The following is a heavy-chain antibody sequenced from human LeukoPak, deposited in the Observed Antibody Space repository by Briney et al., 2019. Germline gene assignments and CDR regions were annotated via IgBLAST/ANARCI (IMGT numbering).Heavy chain of an antibody. CDR2: IKQDESEK. CDR1: GFRFSSYW. Sequence: GGSLRLSCAASGFRFSSYWMSWVRQAPGKGLEWVANIKQDESEKYYVDSLKGRFTISRDNAKNSLYLQMNSLRAEDTAVYYCARDKIEGPTKLDYWGQGILVTVSS. J-gene: IGHJ4*02. CDR3: ARDKIEGPTKLDY. D-gene: IGHD1-1*01. V-gene: IGHV3-7*01.